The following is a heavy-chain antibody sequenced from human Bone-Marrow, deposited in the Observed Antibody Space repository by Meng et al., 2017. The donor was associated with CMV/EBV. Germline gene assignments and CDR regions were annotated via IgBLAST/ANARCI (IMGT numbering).Heavy chain of an antibody. Sequence: SETLSLTCAVYGGSFSGYYWSWIRQPPGKGLEWIGEIYHSGSTNYNPSLKSRVTISVDKSKNQFSLKLSSVTAADTAVYYCASAAGTGGLDYWGQGTLVTVSS. CDR3: ASAAGTGGLDY. V-gene: IGHV4-34*01. CDR2: IYHSGST. J-gene: IGHJ4*02. CDR1: GGSFSGYY.